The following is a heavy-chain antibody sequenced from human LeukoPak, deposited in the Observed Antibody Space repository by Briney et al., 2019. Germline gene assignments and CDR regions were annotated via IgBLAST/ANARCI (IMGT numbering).Heavy chain of an antibody. Sequence: ASVKVSCKASGGTFSSYAISWVRQAPGQGLEWMGGIIPIFGTANYAQKFQGRVTITTDESTSTAYMELSSLRSEDTAVYYCAVTYYYGSGRRRMGFYFDYWSQGTLVTVSS. CDR1: GGTFSSYA. CDR2: IIPIFGTA. CDR3: AVTYYYGSGRRRMGFYFDY. D-gene: IGHD3-10*01. V-gene: IGHV1-69*05. J-gene: IGHJ4*02.